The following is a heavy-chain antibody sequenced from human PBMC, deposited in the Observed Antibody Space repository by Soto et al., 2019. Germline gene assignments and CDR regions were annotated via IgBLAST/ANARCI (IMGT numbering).Heavy chain of an antibody. CDR2: ISDAGERT. CDR1: GCTFSNYS. Sequence: PGGSLRLSCTATGCTFSNYSMTWVRRAAGKGLEWVSAISDAGERTNYADSVRGRFTVSRGNSENTLFLQMSSLRAEDTAVYYCAKDYSSVWSRGIDFWGQGTLVTVSS. D-gene: IGHD6-19*01. CDR3: AKDYSSVWSRGIDF. V-gene: IGHV3-23*01. J-gene: IGHJ4*02.